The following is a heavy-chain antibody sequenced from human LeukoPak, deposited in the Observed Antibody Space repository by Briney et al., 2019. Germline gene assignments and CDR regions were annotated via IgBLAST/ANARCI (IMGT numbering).Heavy chain of an antibody. V-gene: IGHV3-53*01. Sequence: GGSLRLSCAASGFTFSSNYMSWVRQAPGKGLEWVSVIYSGGSTYYADSVKGRFTISRDNSKNTLYLQMNSLRAEDTAVYYCARQSGWHTFGAFDIWGQGTMVTVSS. D-gene: IGHD6-19*01. J-gene: IGHJ3*02. CDR2: IYSGGST. CDR1: GFTFSSNY. CDR3: ARQSGWHTFGAFDI.